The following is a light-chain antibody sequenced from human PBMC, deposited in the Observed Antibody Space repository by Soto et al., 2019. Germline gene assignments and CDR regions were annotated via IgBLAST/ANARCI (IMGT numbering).Light chain of an antibody. V-gene: IGLV2-11*01. CDR3: CSYAGSYIFV. Sequence: QSALIQPRSVAGSPGQSVTISCTGTSSDVGTYNYVSWYRRHPGKAPKLMISDVSKRPSGVPDRFSGSKSDNTASLTISGLQAEDEGDYYCCSYAGSYIFVFGTGTKVTVL. CDR2: DVS. J-gene: IGLJ1*01. CDR1: SSDVGTYNY.